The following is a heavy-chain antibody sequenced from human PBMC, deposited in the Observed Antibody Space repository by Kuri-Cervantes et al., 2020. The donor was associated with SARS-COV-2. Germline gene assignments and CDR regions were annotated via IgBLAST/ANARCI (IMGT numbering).Heavy chain of an antibody. D-gene: IGHD2-15*01. CDR1: GFTFSSYS. J-gene: IGHJ6*02. CDR3: ARGGYCSVGSCYSVYYYYYYGMDV. V-gene: IGHV3-21*01. CDR2: ISSSSSYI. Sequence: GGSLRLSCAASGFTFSSYSMNWVRQAPGKGLEWVSSISSSSSYIYYANSVKGRFTISRDNSKNSLYLQMNSLRAEDTAVYYCARGGYCSVGSCYSVYYYYYYGMDVWVQGTTVTVSS.